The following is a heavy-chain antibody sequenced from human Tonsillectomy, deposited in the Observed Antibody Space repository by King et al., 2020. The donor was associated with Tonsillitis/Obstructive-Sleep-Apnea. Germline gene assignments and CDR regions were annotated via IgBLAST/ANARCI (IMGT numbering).Heavy chain of an antibody. CDR2: IHPAHGYT. Sequence: VQLVQSGAEVKKPGASVKLSCKASGYTFSSYAMHCGRQAPGQRPEWVGWIHPAHGYTKYSQKFQGRVTMTSDTSANTAFMELGSLTSGDTAVYYCARESPNAEGDYWGQGTLVTVSS. CDR1: GYTFSSYA. V-gene: IGHV1-3*01. D-gene: IGHD2-8*01. CDR3: ARESPNAEGDY. J-gene: IGHJ4*02.